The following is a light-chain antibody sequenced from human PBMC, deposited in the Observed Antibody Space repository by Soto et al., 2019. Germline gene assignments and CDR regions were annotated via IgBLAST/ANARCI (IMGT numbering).Light chain of an antibody. CDR3: QSHDSSLNGYV. CDR2: GDI. V-gene: IGLV1-40*01. J-gene: IGLJ3*02. CDR1: SSNIGAGYD. Sequence: QSVLTQPPSVSGAPGQRVTISCTGSSSNIGAGYDVHWYQQFPGTAPKLLIYGDINRPSGVPDRFSGSRSGSSASLAITGLLPEDEADYYCQSHDSSLNGYVFCGGTKLTVL.